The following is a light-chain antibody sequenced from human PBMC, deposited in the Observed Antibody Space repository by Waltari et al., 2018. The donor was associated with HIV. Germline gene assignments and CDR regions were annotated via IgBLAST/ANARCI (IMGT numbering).Light chain of an antibody. CDR3: QQYYGVPLT. CDR1: QDISNS. CDR2: GAF. J-gene: IGKJ4*01. Sequence: DIQMTQSPSSLSASIGDTVTIPCRASQDISNSVSWFQLQPGKAPKLLVHGAFILQRGVPSRFSGSGSGTDYTLTITDLQAEDFATYFCQQYYGVPLTFGGGTRVDI. V-gene: IGKV1-NL1*01.